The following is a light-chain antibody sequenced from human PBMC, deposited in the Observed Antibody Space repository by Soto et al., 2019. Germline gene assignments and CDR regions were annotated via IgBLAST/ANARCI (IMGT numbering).Light chain of an antibody. CDR2: WAS. J-gene: IGKJ2*01. V-gene: IGKV4-1*01. CDR1: QSVLYSSHNKNY. Sequence: DIVMTQSPDSLAVSLGERATINCKSSQSVLYSSHNKNYLAWYQQRPGQPPKLLIYWASTRESGVPDRFSGSGSGTDFTLTITRLQAEDVAVYCHQYESTPPTFGQGTKLEIK. CDR3: HQYESTPPT.